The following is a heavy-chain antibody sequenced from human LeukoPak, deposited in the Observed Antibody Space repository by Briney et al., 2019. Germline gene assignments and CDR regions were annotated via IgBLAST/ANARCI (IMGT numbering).Heavy chain of an antibody. J-gene: IGHJ4*02. D-gene: IGHD3-9*01. CDR1: GFTFSSYT. Sequence: GGSLRLSCAASGFTFSSYTMNWVRQAPEKGLEWLSFISSDGVTMSHADSVKGRFSISRDNVKNSLYLQVSSLRDEDTAVYYCARDRDWALDFWGQGTLVTVSS. CDR3: ARDRDWALDF. CDR2: ISSDGVTM. V-gene: IGHV3-48*02.